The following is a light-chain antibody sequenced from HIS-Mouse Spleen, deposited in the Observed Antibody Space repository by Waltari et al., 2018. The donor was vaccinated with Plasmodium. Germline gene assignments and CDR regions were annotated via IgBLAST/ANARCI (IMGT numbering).Light chain of an antibody. V-gene: IGKV3-15*01. CDR2: GAS. J-gene: IGKJ1*01. CDR1: KRVSSN. Sequence: EIVMTQSPATLSVSPGERATLSCRASKRVSSNLAWYQQKTGQAPRLIIYGASSSVTGIPARFSGRWSGTEFTLTISSMQSEDFAVYYCQHYNNWPRGTVGQGTKVEIK. CDR3: QHYNNWPRGT.